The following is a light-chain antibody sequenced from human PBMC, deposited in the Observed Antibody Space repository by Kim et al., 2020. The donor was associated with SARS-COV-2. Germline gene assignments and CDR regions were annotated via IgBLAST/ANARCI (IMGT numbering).Light chain of an antibody. V-gene: IGKV2-28*01. CDR3: MQALQTRT. CDR2: LGS. Sequence: DIVMTQSQLSLPVTPGEPASISCRSSQSLLHSNGYNYLDWYLQKPGQSPQLLIYLGSYRASGVPDRFSGSGSGTDFTLKISRVEAEDVGIYYCMQALQTRTFGQGTKVDIK. J-gene: IGKJ1*01. CDR1: QSLLHSNGYNY.